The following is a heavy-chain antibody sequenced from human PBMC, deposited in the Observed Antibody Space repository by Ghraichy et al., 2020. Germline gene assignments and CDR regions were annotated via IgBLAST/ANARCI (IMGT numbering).Heavy chain of an antibody. Sequence: ASVKVSCKVSGYTLTELSMHWVRQAPGKGLEWIGGFDPEDGETIYAQKFQGRVTMTEDTSTDTAYMELSSLRFEDTAVYYCATAPKLSSSPPIDYWGQGTLVTVSS. J-gene: IGHJ4*02. CDR2: FDPEDGET. CDR3: ATAPKLSSSPPIDY. D-gene: IGHD6-6*01. CDR1: GYTLTELS. V-gene: IGHV1-24*01.